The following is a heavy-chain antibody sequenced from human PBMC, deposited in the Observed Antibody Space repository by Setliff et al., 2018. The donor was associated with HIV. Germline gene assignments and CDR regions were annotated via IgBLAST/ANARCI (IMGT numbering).Heavy chain of an antibody. Sequence: GGSLRLSCAASGFTFTSYAMTWVRQAPGKGLEWVSAISGSGGSTYYADSVKGRFTISRDNSKNTLYLQMNSLRAEDTAVYYCAKDDVPRDFDIWGQGTMVTVSS. CDR1: GFTFTSYA. V-gene: IGHV3-23*01. CDR3: AKDDVPRDFDI. CDR2: ISGSGGST. J-gene: IGHJ3*02.